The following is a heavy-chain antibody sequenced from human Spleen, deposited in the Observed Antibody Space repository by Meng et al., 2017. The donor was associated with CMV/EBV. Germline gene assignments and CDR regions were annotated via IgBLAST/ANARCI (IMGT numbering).Heavy chain of an antibody. CDR1: GYTFTSYR. D-gene: IGHD3-10*01. CDR3: ARLSYYYGSGRTDV. J-gene: IGHJ6*02. CDR2: IISIFGTA. V-gene: IGHV1-69*05. Sequence: SVKVSCKASGYTFTSYRISWVRQSPGQGLEWMGGIISIFGTANYAQKFQGRVTITTDESTSTAYMELSSLRSEDTAVYYCARLSYYYGSGRTDVGGQGTTVTVSS.